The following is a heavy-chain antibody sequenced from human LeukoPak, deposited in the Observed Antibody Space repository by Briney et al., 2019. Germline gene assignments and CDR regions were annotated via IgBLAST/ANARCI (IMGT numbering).Heavy chain of an antibody. Sequence: HSGGSLRLSCAASGFTFSSCVMSWVRQAPGKGLEWVSAISGSGDTTYYAESVRGRFTISRDISKNTLYLQMGSLRTEDTAVYYCARDVGPYWGQGTLVTVSS. J-gene: IGHJ4*02. D-gene: IGHD2-15*01. CDR2: ISGSGDTT. CDR3: ARDVGPY. V-gene: IGHV3-23*01. CDR1: GFTFSSCV.